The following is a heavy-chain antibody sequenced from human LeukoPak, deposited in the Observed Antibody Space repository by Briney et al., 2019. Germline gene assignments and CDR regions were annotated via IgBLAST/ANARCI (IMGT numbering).Heavy chain of an antibody. CDR3: AHFLTYYYGSGSHGDY. V-gene: IGHV3-21*01. J-gene: IGHJ4*02. Sequence: PGGSLRLSCAASGFTFSSYSMNWVRQAPGKGLEWVSSISSSSSYIYYAGSVKGRFTISRDNAENSLYLQMNSLRAEDTAVYYCAHFLTYYYGSGSHGDYWGQGTLVTVSS. CDR1: GFTFSSYS. D-gene: IGHD3-10*01. CDR2: ISSSSSYI.